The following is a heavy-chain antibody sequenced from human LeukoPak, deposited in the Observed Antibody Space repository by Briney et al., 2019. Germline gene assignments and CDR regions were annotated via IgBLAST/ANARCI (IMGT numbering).Heavy chain of an antibody. V-gene: IGHV3-48*03. Sequence: AGGSLRLSCAASGFTFDDYGMNWVRQAPGKGLEWVSYISSSGSTIYYADSVKGRFTISRDNAKNSLYLQMNSLRAEDTAVYYCARGAGVYSSSWYWFDYWGKGTLVTVSS. CDR3: ARGAGVYSSSWYWFDY. CDR2: ISSSGSTI. D-gene: IGHD6-13*01. CDR1: GFTFDDYG. J-gene: IGHJ4*02.